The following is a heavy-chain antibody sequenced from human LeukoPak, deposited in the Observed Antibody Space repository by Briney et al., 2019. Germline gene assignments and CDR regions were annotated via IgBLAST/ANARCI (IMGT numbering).Heavy chain of an antibody. CDR1: GFTVSSNY. CDR2: IWYDGSNK. Sequence: GGSLRLSCAASGFTVSSNYMNWVRQAPGKGLEWVAVIWYDGSNKYYADSVKGRFTISRDNSKNTLYLQMNSLRAEDTAVYYCARDGNFWSGHPFDYWGQGTLVTVSS. J-gene: IGHJ4*02. CDR3: ARDGNFWSGHPFDY. V-gene: IGHV3-33*08. D-gene: IGHD3-3*01.